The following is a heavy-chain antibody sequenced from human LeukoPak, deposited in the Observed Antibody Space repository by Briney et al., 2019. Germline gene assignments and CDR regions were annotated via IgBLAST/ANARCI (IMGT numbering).Heavy chain of an antibody. J-gene: IGHJ4*02. CDR2: ISYDGSNK. V-gene: IGHV3-30-3*01. Sequence: GGSLRLSCAASGFTFSSYAMHWVRQAPGKGLEWVAVISYDGSNKYYADSVKGRFTISRDNSKNTLYLQMNSLRAEDTAVYYCAGGSSGWFYFDYWGQGTLVTVSS. D-gene: IGHD6-19*01. CDR1: GFTFSSYA. CDR3: AGGSSGWFYFDY.